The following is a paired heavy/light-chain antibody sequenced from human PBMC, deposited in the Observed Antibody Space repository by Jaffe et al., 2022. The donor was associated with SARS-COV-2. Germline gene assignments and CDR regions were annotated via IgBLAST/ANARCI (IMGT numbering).Light chain of an antibody. CDR2: TAS. V-gene: IGKV1-39*01. J-gene: IGKJ2*01. CDR1: QTINNY. CDR3: QQGYGSPLT. Sequence: DIQMTQSPSSLSASVGDRVTITCRASQTINNYLNWYQQKPGKAPKLLIYTASSLQSGVPSRFSGSGSGTDFTLTISGLQPEDFATYYCQQGYGSPLTFGQGTRLEIK.
Heavy chain of an antibody. CDR3: ARGIPFAHGPTNWFDA. CDR1: GGSIRSGGYY. J-gene: IGHJ5*02. D-gene: IGHD2-2*02. Sequence: QVQLQESGPGLVKPSQTLSLTCTVSGGSIRSGGYYWSWFRQHPGKGLEWIGYMFYTGSTYYNPSLKNRVIISVGGSNSQLSLKLGSVTAADTAVYYCARGIPFAHGPTNWFDAWGQGTLVTVAS. V-gene: IGHV4-31*03. CDR2: MFYTGST.